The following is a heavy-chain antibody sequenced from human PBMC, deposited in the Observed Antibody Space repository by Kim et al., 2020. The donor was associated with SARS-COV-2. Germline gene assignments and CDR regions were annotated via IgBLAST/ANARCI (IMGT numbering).Heavy chain of an antibody. CDR1: GFTFSSYA. Sequence: GGSLRLSCAASGFTFSSYAMRWVRQAPGKGLEWVSAISGSGGSTYYADSVKGRFTISRDNTKNTLYLQMNSLRAENTAVYYCAKDQLGYSGYDFPFDYWGQGTLVTVSS. CDR2: ISGSGGST. J-gene: IGHJ4*02. D-gene: IGHD5-12*01. V-gene: IGHV3-23*01. CDR3: AKDQLGYSGYDFPFDY.